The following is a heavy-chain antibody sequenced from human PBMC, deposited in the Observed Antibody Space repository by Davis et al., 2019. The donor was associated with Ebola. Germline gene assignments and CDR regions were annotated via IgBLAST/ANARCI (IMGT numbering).Heavy chain of an antibody. D-gene: IGHD2-15*01. V-gene: IGHV3-15*07. CDR1: GLTVHTVY. CDR3: SYGAGYYFDY. CDR2: IKNTGTT. Sequence: GGSLRLSCALSGLTVHTVYMNWLRQAPGKGLEWVGRIKNTGTTDYAAPVKGRFTISRDASQNTVHLQMNSLKTEDTAVYYCSYGAGYYFDYWGQGTLVTVSS. J-gene: IGHJ4*02.